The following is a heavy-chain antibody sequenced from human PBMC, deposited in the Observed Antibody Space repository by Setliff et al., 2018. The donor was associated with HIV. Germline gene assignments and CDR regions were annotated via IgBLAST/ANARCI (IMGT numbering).Heavy chain of an antibody. J-gene: IGHJ6*03. Sequence: GGSLRLSCAASGFSFSDYFMTWIRQAPGKGLEWVSYISGSGGVMAYADSVKGRFTISRDNAKNSLYLQMNSLRVEDTAVYYCARARGSVGYYGSGTMYHMDVWGKGTTVTVSS. CDR3: ARARGSVGYYGSGTMYHMDV. D-gene: IGHD3-10*01. CDR1: GFSFSDYF. V-gene: IGHV3-11*01. CDR2: ISGSGGVM.